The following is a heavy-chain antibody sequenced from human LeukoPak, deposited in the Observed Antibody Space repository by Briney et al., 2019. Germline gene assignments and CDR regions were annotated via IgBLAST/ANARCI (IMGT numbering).Heavy chain of an antibody. Sequence: GASVKVSCKASGGTFSSYAISWVRQAPGQGLEWMGRIIPILGIANYAQKFQGRVTITADKSTSTAYMELSSLRSEDTAVYYCAVPRGVVPAAILDHYYYGMDVWGQGTTVTVSS. CDR3: AVPRGVVPAAILDHYYYGMDV. V-gene: IGHV1-69*04. CDR1: GGTFSSYA. CDR2: IIPILGIA. J-gene: IGHJ6*02. D-gene: IGHD2-2*02.